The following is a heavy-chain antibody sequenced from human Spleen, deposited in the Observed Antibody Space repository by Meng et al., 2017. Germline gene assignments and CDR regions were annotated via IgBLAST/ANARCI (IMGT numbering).Heavy chain of an antibody. J-gene: IGHJ3*02. CDR3: ARDRPDDDYVWGSYAFDI. D-gene: IGHD3-16*01. Sequence: SVKVSCKASGGTFSSYAISWVRQAPGQGLEWMGGIIPIFGTANYAQKFQGRVTITADESTSTAYMELSRLRSDDTAVYYCARDRPDDDYVWGSYAFDIWGQGTMVTVSS. CDR1: GGTFSSYA. CDR2: IIPIFGTA. V-gene: IGHV1-69*13.